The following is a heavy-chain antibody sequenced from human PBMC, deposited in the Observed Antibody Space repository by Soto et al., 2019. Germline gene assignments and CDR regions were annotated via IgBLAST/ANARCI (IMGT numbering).Heavy chain of an antibody. J-gene: IGHJ4*02. Sequence: QVQLVQSGAEVKXXXSXXXXSCKASGGXFSTYAITWVRQAPGQGLERLGGIIPISETTDYARKFQGRVTITAAESTSTVFLEMSSLASADTTMYYCTTAVGASNLHYWCQGKLVNVSS. V-gene: IGHV1-69*01. D-gene: IGHD1-26*01. CDR3: TTAVGASNLHY. CDR1: GGXFSTYA. CDR2: IIPISETT.